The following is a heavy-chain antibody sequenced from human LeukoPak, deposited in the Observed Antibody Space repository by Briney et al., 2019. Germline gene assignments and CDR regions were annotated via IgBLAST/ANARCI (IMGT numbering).Heavy chain of an antibody. D-gene: IGHD6-6*01. Sequence: GSLRLSCAASGFTFSSYGMHWVRQAPGKGLEWVAFIRYDGSNKYYADSVKGRFTISRDNSKNTLYLQMNSLRAEDTAVYYCATPFLSSAFGSDAFDIWGQGTMVTVSS. CDR1: GFTFSSYG. CDR3: ATPFLSSAFGSDAFDI. CDR2: IRYDGSNK. J-gene: IGHJ3*02. V-gene: IGHV3-30*02.